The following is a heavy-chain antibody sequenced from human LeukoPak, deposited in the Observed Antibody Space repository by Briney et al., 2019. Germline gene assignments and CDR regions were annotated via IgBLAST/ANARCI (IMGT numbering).Heavy chain of an antibody. CDR1: GGSTSSYY. CDR3: AGDRQGYSSGWYTPDY. CDR2: IYYSGST. Sequence: SETLSLTCTVSGGSTSSYYWSWIRQPPGKELEWIGYIYYSGSTNYNPPLKSRVTISVDTSKNQFSLKLSSVTAADTAVYYCAGDRQGYSSGWYTPDYWGQGTLVTVSS. V-gene: IGHV4-59*01. D-gene: IGHD6-19*01. J-gene: IGHJ4*02.